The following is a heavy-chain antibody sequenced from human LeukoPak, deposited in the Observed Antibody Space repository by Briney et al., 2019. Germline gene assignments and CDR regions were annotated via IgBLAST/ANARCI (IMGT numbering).Heavy chain of an antibody. J-gene: IGHJ4*02. Sequence: PSETLSLTCTVSGGSISSGSYYWSWIRQPAGKGLEWIGRIYTSGSTNYNPSLKSRVTISVDTSKNQFSLKLSSVTAADTAVYYCARASVAGTKGFDYWGQGTLVTVSS. CDR2: IYTSGST. V-gene: IGHV4-61*02. CDR3: ARASVAGTKGFDY. CDR1: GGSISSGSYY. D-gene: IGHD6-19*01.